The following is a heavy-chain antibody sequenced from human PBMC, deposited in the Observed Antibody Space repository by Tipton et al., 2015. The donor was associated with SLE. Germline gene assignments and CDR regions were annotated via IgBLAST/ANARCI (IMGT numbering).Heavy chain of an antibody. CDR2: ISWDGATT. D-gene: IGHD6-13*01. V-gene: IGHV3-43*01. CDR3: VKDEGLSASAGPDL. CDR1: GFTFEDYS. J-gene: IGHJ5*02. Sequence: SLRLSCAASGFTFEDYSMHWVRQAPGKGLEWVSVISWDGATTYYADSVKGRFTISRDNSKDSLCLQMSSLTTEDTALYYCVKDEGLSASAGPDLWGLGTLVTVSS.